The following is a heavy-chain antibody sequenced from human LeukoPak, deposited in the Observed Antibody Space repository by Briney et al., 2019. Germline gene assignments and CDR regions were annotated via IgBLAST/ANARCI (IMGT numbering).Heavy chain of an antibody. J-gene: IGHJ1*01. CDR3: ARDKRFGELFRPVKVVYFQH. V-gene: IGHV3-48*04. Sequence: PGGSLRLSCAASGFTFSSYAMSWVRQAPGKGLEWVSAISSSSSTIYYADSVKGRFTISRDNAKNSLYLQMNSLRAEDTAVYYCARDKRFGELFRPVKVVYFQHWGQGTLVTVSS. CDR2: ISSSSSTI. CDR1: GFTFSSYA. D-gene: IGHD3-10*01.